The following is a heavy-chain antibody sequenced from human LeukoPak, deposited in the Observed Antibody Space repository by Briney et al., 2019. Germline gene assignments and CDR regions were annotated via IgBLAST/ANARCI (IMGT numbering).Heavy chain of an antibody. CDR3: ARRTPEYTNRWYFDL. D-gene: IGHD6-6*01. CDR2: IYPGDSDT. Sequence: GESLKISCKGSGYSFTSYWIGWVRQMPGKGLEWMGIIYPGDSDTRYSPSFQGQVTISADKSINTAFVQWSSLKASDTAIYYCARRTPEYTNRWYFDLRGRGTLVTVSS. J-gene: IGHJ2*01. V-gene: IGHV5-51*01. CDR1: GYSFTSYW.